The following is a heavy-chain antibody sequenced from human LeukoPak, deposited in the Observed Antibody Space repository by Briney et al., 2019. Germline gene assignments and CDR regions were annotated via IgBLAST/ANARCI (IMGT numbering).Heavy chain of an antibody. CDR1: GYTFTGYY. D-gene: IGHD3-3*01. J-gene: IGHJ6*03. V-gene: IGHV1-2*02. Sequence: GASVKVSCKASGYTFTGYYMHWVRQAPGQGLEWMGWINPNSGGTNYAQKFQGRVTMTRDTSISTAYMELSRLRSDNTAVYYCARGSHDFWSGYYSYYFYYMDAWGKGTTVTVSS. CDR3: ARGSHDFWSGYYSYYFYYMDA. CDR2: INPNSGGT.